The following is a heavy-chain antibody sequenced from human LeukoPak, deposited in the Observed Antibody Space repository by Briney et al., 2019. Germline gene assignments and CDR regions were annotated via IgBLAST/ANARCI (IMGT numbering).Heavy chain of an antibody. V-gene: IGHV4-39*07. J-gene: IGHJ3*01. CDR2: ICYSGST. CDR3: AKPSNYYGSATDAFDF. D-gene: IGHD3-10*01. Sequence: SETLSLTCTVSGGSISSSYSYWGWIRQPPGKGLEWIGNICYSGSTYYNPSLKSRVTISVDTSKNHFSLKLNSVTAADTAVYYCAKPSNYYGSATDAFDFWGQGTMVTVSS. CDR1: GGSISSSYSY.